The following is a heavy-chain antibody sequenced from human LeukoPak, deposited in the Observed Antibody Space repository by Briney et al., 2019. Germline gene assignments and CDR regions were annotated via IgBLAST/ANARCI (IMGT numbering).Heavy chain of an antibody. D-gene: IGHD5-12*01. J-gene: IGHJ6*03. CDR1: GYSFTSYW. Sequence: GESLKISCKGSGYSFTSYWIGWVRQMPGKGLEWMGIIYPGDSDTRYSPSFQGQVTISADKSISTAYLQWSSLKASDTAMYYCARLPGYSGYDPTFGHLGYYYYYMDVWGKGTTVTVSS. V-gene: IGHV5-51*01. CDR3: ARLPGYSGYDPTFGHLGYYYYYMDV. CDR2: IYPGDSDT.